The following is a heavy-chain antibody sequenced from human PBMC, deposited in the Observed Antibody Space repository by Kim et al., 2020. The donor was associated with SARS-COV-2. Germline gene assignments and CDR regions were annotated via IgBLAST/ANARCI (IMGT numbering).Heavy chain of an antibody. Sequence: GSLRLSCAASGFTFSSYSMNWVRQAPGKGLEWVSSISSSSSYIYYADSVKGRFTISRDNAKNSLYLQMNSLRAEDTAVYYCASLPGVRDIAADVDYWGQGTLVTVSS. CDR3: ASLPGVRDIAADVDY. V-gene: IGHV3-21*01. CDR1: GFTFSSYS. CDR2: ISSSSSYI. J-gene: IGHJ4*02. D-gene: IGHD6-13*01.